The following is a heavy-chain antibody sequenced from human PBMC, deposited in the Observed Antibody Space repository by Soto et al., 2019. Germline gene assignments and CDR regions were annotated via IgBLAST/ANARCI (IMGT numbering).Heavy chain of an antibody. Sequence: QVPLVQSGAEVKKPGASVKVSCKASGYTFTSYGISWVRQAPGQGLEWMVWISAYNGNTNYAQKLQGRVTMTTDTSTSTAYMELRSLRSDDTAVYYCARDGGYCSSTSCFDAFAIWGQGTMVTVSS. CDR3: ARDGGYCSSTSCFDAFAI. D-gene: IGHD2-2*01. V-gene: IGHV1-18*01. J-gene: IGHJ3*02. CDR1: GYTFTSYG. CDR2: ISAYNGNT.